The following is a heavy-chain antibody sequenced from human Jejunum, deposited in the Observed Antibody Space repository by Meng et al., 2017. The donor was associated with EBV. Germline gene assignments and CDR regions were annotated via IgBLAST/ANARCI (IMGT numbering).Heavy chain of an antibody. CDR2: ISYDASNI. D-gene: IGHD6-13*01. J-gene: IGHJ4*02. CDR1: GFSFSDYA. V-gene: IGHV3-30*18. CDR3: AKGGSYSSSWYLDY. Sequence: VWLGGGVVKPGRSLRLSCAASGFSFSDYAMHWVRQAPGKGREWVSVISYDASNIYYADSVKGRFTISRDNSKNTLYLQMNSLRAEDTAVYYCAKGGSYSSSWYLDYWGQGALVTVSS.